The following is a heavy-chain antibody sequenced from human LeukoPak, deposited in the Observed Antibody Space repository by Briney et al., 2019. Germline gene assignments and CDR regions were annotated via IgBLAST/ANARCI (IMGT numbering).Heavy chain of an antibody. CDR2: IIPIFGTA. CDR3: ARTYYYGSGSYGDAFDI. Sequence: GASVKVSCKASGGTFSSYAISWVRQAPGQGLEWMGGIIPIFGTANYAQKFQGRVTITTGESTSTAYMELSSLRSEDTAVYYCARTYYYGSGSYGDAFDIWGQGTMVTVSS. D-gene: IGHD3-10*01. CDR1: GGTFSSYA. V-gene: IGHV1-69*05. J-gene: IGHJ3*02.